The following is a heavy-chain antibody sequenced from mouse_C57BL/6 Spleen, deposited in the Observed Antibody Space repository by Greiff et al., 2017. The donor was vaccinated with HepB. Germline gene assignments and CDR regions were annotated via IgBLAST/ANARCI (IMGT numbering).Heavy chain of an antibody. D-gene: IGHD1-1*01. J-gene: IGHJ4*01. CDR1: GYAFSSSW. Sequence: VKLQESGPELVKPGASVKISCKASGYAFSSSWMNWVKQRPGKGLEWIGRIYPGDGDTNYNGKFKGKATLTADKSSSTAYMQLSSLTSEDSAVYFCARSTTVVASPMDYWGQGTSVTVSS. V-gene: IGHV1-82*01. CDR3: ARSTTVVASPMDY. CDR2: IYPGDGDT.